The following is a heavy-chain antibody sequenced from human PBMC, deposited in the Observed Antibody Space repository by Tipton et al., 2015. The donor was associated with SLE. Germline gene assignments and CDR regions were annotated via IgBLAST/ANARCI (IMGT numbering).Heavy chain of an antibody. Sequence: QLVQSGAEVKKPGASVKVSCKASGYTFTGYYMHWVRQAPGQGLEWMGRINPNSGDTNYAQKFQGRVTMTRDTSISTAYMELSRLRSDDTAVYYCARHPADYDSSGYYPDYWGQGTLVTVSS. CDR2: INPNSGDT. D-gene: IGHD3-22*01. CDR1: GYTFTGYY. CDR3: ARHPADYDSSGYYPDY. J-gene: IGHJ4*02. V-gene: IGHV1-2*06.